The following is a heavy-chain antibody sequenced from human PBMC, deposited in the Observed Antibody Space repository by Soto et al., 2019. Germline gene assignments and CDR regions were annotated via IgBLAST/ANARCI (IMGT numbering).Heavy chain of an antibody. CDR2: TYHSGNP. CDR3: ARGHFDSRGYSNALDY. Sequence: SETLSLTCGVSGDTISTGGYSWAWIRQPPGKALEWIGHTYHSGNPYYNPSLKSRVIISVDRSKNQFSLKVSSVNIADSAIYYCARGHFDSRGYSNALDYWGQGIQVTVSS. V-gene: IGHV4-30-2*01. D-gene: IGHD3-22*01. CDR1: GDTISTGGYS. J-gene: IGHJ4*02.